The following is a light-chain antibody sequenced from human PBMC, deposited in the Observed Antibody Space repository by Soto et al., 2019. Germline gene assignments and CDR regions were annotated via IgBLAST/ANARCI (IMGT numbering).Light chain of an antibody. CDR1: SSDVGAYNY. J-gene: IGLJ3*02. V-gene: IGLV2-8*01. CDR3: SSFASSNTWV. CDR2: EVT. Sequence: QSALTQPPYASGSRGQSVTISCTGTSSDVGAYNYVSWYQQHAGKAPKLVIYEVTKRPSGVPDRFSGSKSANTASLTVSGLQAEDEADYYCSSFASSNTWVFGGGTKLTDL.